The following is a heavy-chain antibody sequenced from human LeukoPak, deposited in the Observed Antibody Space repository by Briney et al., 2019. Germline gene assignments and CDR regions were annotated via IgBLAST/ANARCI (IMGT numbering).Heavy chain of an antibody. V-gene: IGHV4-61*02. CDR1: GGSISSGGYS. D-gene: IGHD3-3*01. J-gene: IGHJ4*02. Sequence: SQTLSLTCAVSGGSISSGGYSWSWIRQPAGKGLEWIGRIYTSGSTNYNPSLKSRVTMSVDTSKNQFSLKLSSVTAADTAVYYCARDKGTSGYWYYFDYWGQGTLVTVSS. CDR2: IYTSGST. CDR3: ARDKGTSGYWYYFDY.